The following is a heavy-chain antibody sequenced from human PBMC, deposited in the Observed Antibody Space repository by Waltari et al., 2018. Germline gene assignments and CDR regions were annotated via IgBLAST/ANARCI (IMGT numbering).Heavy chain of an antibody. CDR3: AKAPDYDFWNGLSRVFDY. CDR1: GFTFCRYA. Sequence: EVQLLESGGGLIQPGGSLRLSCVAFGFTFCRYALSWVGQAPGKGLEWVSTISGSTGSTYHADSVRGRFTISRDNSRNTLYLQMNSLRAEDTAVYYCAKAPDYDFWNGLSRVFDYWGQGTLVTVSS. J-gene: IGHJ4*02. D-gene: IGHD3-3*01. V-gene: IGHV3-23*01. CDR2: ISGSTGST.